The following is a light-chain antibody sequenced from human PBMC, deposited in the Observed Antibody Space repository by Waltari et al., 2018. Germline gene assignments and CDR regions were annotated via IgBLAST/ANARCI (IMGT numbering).Light chain of an antibody. Sequence: EVVLTQSPGTLSLSPGGRATLSCRDSQSVNTYLAWYQQRPGQAPRLLIYAASTRDTGVPDRFSGSGFGTDFSLTISRLEPEDFAVYFCQNHERLPATFGQGTKVEIK. V-gene: IGKV3-20*01. CDR1: QSVNTY. CDR2: AAS. J-gene: IGKJ1*01. CDR3: QNHERLPAT.